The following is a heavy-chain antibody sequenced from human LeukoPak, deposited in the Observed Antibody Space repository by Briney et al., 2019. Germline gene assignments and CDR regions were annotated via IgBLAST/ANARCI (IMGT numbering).Heavy chain of an antibody. V-gene: IGHV3-64*01. CDR2: ISSNGGST. D-gene: IGHD2-2*01. CDR3: ARDRCSSTSCYFGAFDI. Sequence: GGSLRLSCAASGFTFSSYAMHWVRQAPGKGRGYVSAISSNGGSTYYANSVKGRFTISRDNSKNTLYLQMGSLRAEDMAVYYCARDRCSSTSCYFGAFDIWGQGTMVTVSS. J-gene: IGHJ3*02. CDR1: GFTFSSYA.